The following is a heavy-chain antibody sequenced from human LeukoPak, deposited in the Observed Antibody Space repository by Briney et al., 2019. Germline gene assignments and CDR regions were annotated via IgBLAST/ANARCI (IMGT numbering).Heavy chain of an antibody. CDR1: GYTFTGYY. CDR2: INPNSGGT. CDR3: ARSGPLSLYYYDSSGYQVASDAFDI. Sequence: ASVKVSCKASGYTFTGYYMHWVRQAPGQGLEWMGWINPNSGGTNYAQKLLGRVTMTTDTSTSTAYMELRSLRSDDTAVYYCARSGPLSLYYYDSSGYQVASDAFDIWGQGTMVTVSS. D-gene: IGHD3-22*01. J-gene: IGHJ3*02. V-gene: IGHV1-2*02.